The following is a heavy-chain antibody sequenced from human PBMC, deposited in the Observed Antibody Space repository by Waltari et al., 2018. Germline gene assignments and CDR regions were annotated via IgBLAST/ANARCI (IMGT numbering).Heavy chain of an antibody. CDR3: ARPRTTVGTGLWNDGLQI. CDR2: IIPVCRPA. CDR1: GGTFSNYA. D-gene: IGHD1-1*01. J-gene: IGHJ3*02. V-gene: IGHV1-69*01. Sequence: QVQLVQSGAEVKKPGSSVKVSCKASGGTFSNYAITWVRQAPGQGLEWMGGIIPVCRPAHYAQNFLDRVTITADESTSTAYMELMGLTSDDTAVYYCARPRTTVGTGLWNDGLQIWGQGTLVTVSS.